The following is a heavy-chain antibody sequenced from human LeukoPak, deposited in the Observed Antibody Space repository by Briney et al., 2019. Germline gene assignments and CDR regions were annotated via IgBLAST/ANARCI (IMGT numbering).Heavy chain of an antibody. CDR3: AKSFSSTSMPPNV. V-gene: IGHV3-9*01. CDR2: ISWNSGTI. CDR1: GFTFDDYA. J-gene: IGHJ4*02. D-gene: IGHD2-2*01. Sequence: PGGSLRLSCAASGFTFDDYAMHWVRQAPGKGLEWVSGISWNSGTIGYADSVKGRFTISRDNAKNSLYLRMNSLRAEDTALYYCAKSFSSTSMPPNVWGQGTLVTVSS.